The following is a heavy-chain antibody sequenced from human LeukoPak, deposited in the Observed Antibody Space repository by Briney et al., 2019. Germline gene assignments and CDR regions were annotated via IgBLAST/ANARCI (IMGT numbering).Heavy chain of an antibody. CDR2: IIPIFGIA. D-gene: IGHD2-21*02. Sequence: SVKVSCKASGGTFSSYAISWVRQAPGQGLEWMGRIIPIFGIANYAQKFQGRVTITADKSTSTAYMELSSLRSEDTAVYYCASEYCGGDCYSNFGYWGQGTLVTVSS. CDR3: ASEYCGGDCYSNFGY. V-gene: IGHV1-69*04. J-gene: IGHJ4*02. CDR1: GGTFSSYA.